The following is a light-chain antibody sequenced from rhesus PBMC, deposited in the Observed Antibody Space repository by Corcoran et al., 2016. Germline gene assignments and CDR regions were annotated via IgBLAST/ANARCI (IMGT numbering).Light chain of an antibody. Sequence: QSAPTQPPSVSGSPGQSVTISCTGTSSDVGGYNYVSWYQQHPGKAPKLMIYDVSKRPSGVSDRFSGSKSGNTASLTISGLQAEDVADYYCCSYTTSSTFIFGTGTRLTVL. CDR3: CSYTTSSTFI. V-gene: IGLV2S7*01. CDR2: DVS. CDR1: SSDVGGYNY. J-gene: IGLJ1*01.